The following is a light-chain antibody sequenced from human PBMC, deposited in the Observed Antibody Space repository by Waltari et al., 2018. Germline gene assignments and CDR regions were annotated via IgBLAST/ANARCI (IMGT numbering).Light chain of an antibody. V-gene: IGKV1-5*03. Sequence: DIQMTQSPSTLSASVGDRVTITCRASQSISSWLAWYQQKPGKAPKLLIYKASTLESGVPSRFSGSGSGTEFTLTISSLQPDDFATSYCQQYKSYPVTFGQGTKLEIK. CDR3: QQYKSYPVT. CDR2: KAS. CDR1: QSISSW. J-gene: IGKJ2*01.